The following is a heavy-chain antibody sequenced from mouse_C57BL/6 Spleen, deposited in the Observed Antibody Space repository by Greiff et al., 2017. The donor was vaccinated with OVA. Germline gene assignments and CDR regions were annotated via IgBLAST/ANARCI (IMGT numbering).Heavy chain of an antibody. CDR1: GYTFTDYE. CDR2: IDPETGGT. D-gene: IGHD1-1*01. CDR3: TRGYYGAY. Sequence: VQGVESGAELVRPGASVTLSCKASGYTFTDYEMHWVKQTPVHGLEWIGAIDPETGGTAYNQKFKGKAILTADKSSSTAYMELRSLTSEDSAVYYCTRGYYGAYWGQGTLVTVSA. V-gene: IGHV1-15*01. J-gene: IGHJ3*01.